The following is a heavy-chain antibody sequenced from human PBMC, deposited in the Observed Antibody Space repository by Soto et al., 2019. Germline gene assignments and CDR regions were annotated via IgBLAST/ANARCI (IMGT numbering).Heavy chain of an antibody. V-gene: IGHV3-23*01. Sequence: GGSLSLSWAASGFTFSSYAMNLVRQAPGKGLEWVSGISGSGGSTYYADSVKGRFTISRDNSKNTLFLQMDSLRVGDTGVYYCAKESSRLSRPYRGQGTLVTRSS. J-gene: IGHJ4*02. CDR1: GFTFSSYA. CDR2: ISGSGGST. CDR3: AKESSRLSRPY.